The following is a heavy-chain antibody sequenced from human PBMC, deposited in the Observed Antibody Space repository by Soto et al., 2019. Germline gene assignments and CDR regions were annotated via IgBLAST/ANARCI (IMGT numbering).Heavy chain of an antibody. D-gene: IGHD6-6*01. CDR2: IYYSGST. V-gene: IGHV4-31*03. Sequence: QVQLQESGPGLVKPSQTLSLTCTVSGGSISSGGYFWSWIRQHPGKGLEWIGFIYYSGSTYYNPCLKCRVTISVDTSKNQFSLKLSSVTAADTAVYYCAREGAAPYYYYGMDVWGQGTTVTVSS. CDR1: GGSISSGGYF. J-gene: IGHJ6*02. CDR3: AREGAAPYYYYGMDV.